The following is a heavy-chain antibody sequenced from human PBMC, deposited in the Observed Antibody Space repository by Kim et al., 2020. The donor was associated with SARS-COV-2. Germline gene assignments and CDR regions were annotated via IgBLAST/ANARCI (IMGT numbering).Heavy chain of an antibody. J-gene: IGHJ6*02. CDR2: IYYSGST. CDR1: GGSISSSSYY. D-gene: IGHD3-10*01. Sequence: SETLSLTCTVSGGSISSSSYYWGWIRQPPGKGLEWIGSIYYSGSTYYNPSLKSRVTISVDTSKNQFSLKLSSVTAADTAVYYCASFPSVPYYYGSGSYYNLLDYYYYYGMDVWGQGTTVTVSS. V-gene: IGHV4-39*01. CDR3: ASFPSVPYYYGSGSYYNLLDYYYYYGMDV.